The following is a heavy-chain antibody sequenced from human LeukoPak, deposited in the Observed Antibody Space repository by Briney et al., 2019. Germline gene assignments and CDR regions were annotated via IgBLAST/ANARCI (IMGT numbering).Heavy chain of an antibody. D-gene: IGHD2-21*02. J-gene: IGHJ3*02. Sequence: SETLSLTCTVSGGSISSSSYYWGWIRQPPGKGLEWIGSMYYSGSGSTYYNPSLKSRGTISVDTSKNQLSLKLTSVTAADTAVYYCARGGPPYRRVTALQLDAFDIWGQGTMVTVSS. CDR1: GGSISSSSYY. CDR3: ARGGPPYRRVTALQLDAFDI. V-gene: IGHV4-39*01. CDR2: MYYSGSGST.